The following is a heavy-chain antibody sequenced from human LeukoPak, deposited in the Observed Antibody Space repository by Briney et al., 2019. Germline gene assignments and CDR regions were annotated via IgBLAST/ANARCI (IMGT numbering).Heavy chain of an antibody. CDR3: AREGGPYRALDY. V-gene: IGHV3-33*01. Sequence: PGGSLRLSCAASGFTFSSFGMHWVRQAPGKGLEWVAVIWYDGTNKYYADSVKGRFTISRDNSKNTLYLQMDSLRAEDTAVYYCAREGGPYRALDYSGQGILVTVSS. CDR1: GFTFSSFG. CDR2: IWYDGTNK. J-gene: IGHJ4*02. D-gene: IGHD1-14*01.